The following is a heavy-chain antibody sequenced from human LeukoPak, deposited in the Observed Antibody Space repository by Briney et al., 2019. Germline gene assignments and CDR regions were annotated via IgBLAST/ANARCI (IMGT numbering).Heavy chain of an antibody. V-gene: IGHV1-8*01. J-gene: IGHJ4*02. CDR2: MNPNSGNT. CDR1: GYTFTSYD. CDR3: VLYYYDSSGRRDY. D-gene: IGHD3-22*01. Sequence: GASVKVSCRASGYTFTSYDINWVRQATGQGLEWMGWMNPNSGNTGYAQKFQGRVTMTRNTSISTAYMELSSLRSEDTAVYYCVLYYYDSSGRRDYWGQGTLVTVSS.